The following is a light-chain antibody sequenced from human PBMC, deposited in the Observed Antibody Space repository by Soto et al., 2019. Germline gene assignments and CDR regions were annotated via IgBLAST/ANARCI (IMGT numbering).Light chain of an antibody. Sequence: EIVLTRSPGTLSLSPGERATLSCRASQSVSSSYLAWYQQKPGQAPRVIIFGVSTRATGVPDRFSGSGSGTDFTLTISRLEPEDFALYYCQQYGNSPLTFGGGTKVDIK. J-gene: IGKJ4*01. CDR1: QSVSSSY. CDR2: GVS. V-gene: IGKV3-20*01. CDR3: QQYGNSPLT.